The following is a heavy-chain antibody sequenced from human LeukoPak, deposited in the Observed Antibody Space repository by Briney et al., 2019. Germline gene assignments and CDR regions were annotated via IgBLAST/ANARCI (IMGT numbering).Heavy chain of an antibody. D-gene: IGHD3-3*01. J-gene: IGHJ2*01. CDR3: ARSPLLDFWSGYYNWYFDL. Sequence: SETLSLTCTVSGGSINSSSYYWSWIRQPPGKGLEWIGSIYYSGNTYYNPSLKSRVTISVDTSKNQFSLKLNSVTAADTATYYCARSPLLDFWSGYYNWYFDLWGRGTLATVSS. CDR1: GGSINSSSYY. V-gene: IGHV4-39*01. CDR2: IYYSGNT.